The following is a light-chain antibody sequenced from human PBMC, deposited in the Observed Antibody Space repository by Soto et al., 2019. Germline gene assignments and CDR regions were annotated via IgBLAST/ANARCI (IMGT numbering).Light chain of an antibody. V-gene: IGKV1-39*01. CDR3: QHRYRTPWT. CDR2: AAS. CDR1: QSISSY. J-gene: IGKJ1*01. Sequence: DIQMTQSPSSLSASVGDRVTITCRASQSISSYLNWYQQKPGKAPKLLIYAASSLQSGVPSRFSGSGSGTDFTLTISSLQPEDFATYYCQHRYRTPWTFGQGTRVEIK.